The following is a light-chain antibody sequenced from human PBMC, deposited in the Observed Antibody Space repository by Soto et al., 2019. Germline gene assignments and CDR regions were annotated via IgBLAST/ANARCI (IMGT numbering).Light chain of an antibody. CDR2: GAS. CDR3: QQHKNWPLT. CDR1: QSVSSN. J-gene: IGKJ4*01. Sequence: EIVMTQSPATLSVSPGESATLPCRASQSVSSNLAWYQQKPGQAPRLLIYGASTRATGIPARFSGSGSGTELPLTISSLQSEDFAVYYCQQHKNWPLTFGGGTKVEIK. V-gene: IGKV3-15*01.